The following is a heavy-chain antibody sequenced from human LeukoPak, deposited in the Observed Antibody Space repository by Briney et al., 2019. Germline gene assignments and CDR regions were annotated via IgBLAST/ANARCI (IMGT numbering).Heavy chain of an antibody. V-gene: IGHV1-2*02. J-gene: IGHJ3*02. CDR3: ARLAVGGSFDI. CDR1: GYTFTGYY. D-gene: IGHD6-19*01. CDR2: INPNSGAT. Sequence: ASVKVSCKASGYTFTGYYMHWVRQAPGQGLEWMGWINPNSGATNYAQKFQGRVTIPRDTSISTASMELSSLKPDDTAVYYCARLAVGGSFDIWGQGTMVTVSS.